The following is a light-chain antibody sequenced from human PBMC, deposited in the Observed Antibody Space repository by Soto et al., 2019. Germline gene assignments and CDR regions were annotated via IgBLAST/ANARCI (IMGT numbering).Light chain of an antibody. J-gene: IGKJ1*01. CDR3: LQNYNYPRT. V-gene: IGKV1-6*01. Sequence: AVQMTQSPSSLSASVGDRVTITCRASLGIRNDLGWYQQKPGKAPKLLIYAASTLQSGVPSRFSGSASGTDFTITISSLQPEDFATYYCLQNYNYPRTFGQGTKVEIK. CDR1: LGIRND. CDR2: AAS.